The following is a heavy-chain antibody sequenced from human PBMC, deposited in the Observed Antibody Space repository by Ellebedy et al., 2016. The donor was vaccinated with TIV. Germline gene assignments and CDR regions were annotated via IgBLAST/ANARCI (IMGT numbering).Heavy chain of an antibody. V-gene: IGHV3-15*05. CDR2: IKSKTDGGTT. J-gene: IGHJ6*02. CDR1: GFTVSSNY. CDR3: ARHPSVAGPGDV. D-gene: IGHD6-19*01. Sequence: GESLKISCAASGFTVSSNYMSWVRQAPGKGLEWVGRIKSKTDGGTTDYAAPVKGRFSISRDDSKNSVYLQMNSLKTEDTAVYYCARHPSVAGPGDVWGQGTTVTVSS.